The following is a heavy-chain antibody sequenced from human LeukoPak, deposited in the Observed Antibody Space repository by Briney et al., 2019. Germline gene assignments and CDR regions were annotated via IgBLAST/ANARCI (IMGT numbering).Heavy chain of an antibody. Sequence: PGGSLRLSCAASGFTFSSYSMNWVRQAPGKGLEWVSAISGSGGSTYYADSVKGRFTISRDNSKNTLYLQMNSLRAEDTAVYYCAKDREMIVVEGAFDIWGQGTMVTVSS. J-gene: IGHJ3*02. D-gene: IGHD3-22*01. CDR1: GFTFSSYS. CDR2: ISGSGGST. CDR3: AKDREMIVVEGAFDI. V-gene: IGHV3-23*01.